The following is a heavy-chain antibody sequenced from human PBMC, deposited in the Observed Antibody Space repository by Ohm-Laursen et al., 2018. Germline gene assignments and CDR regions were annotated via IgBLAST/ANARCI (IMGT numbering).Heavy chain of an antibody. Sequence: SLRLSCTASGFTFGAYWMTWVRQAPGKGLEWVSYISNGGSSIWYADSVKGRFTISRENARTSLDLQMNTLRAEDTAIYYCARGERYAFDIWGQGTMVTVSS. CDR1: GFTFGAYW. V-gene: IGHV3-48*04. J-gene: IGHJ3*02. CDR2: ISNGGSSI. CDR3: ARGERYAFDI.